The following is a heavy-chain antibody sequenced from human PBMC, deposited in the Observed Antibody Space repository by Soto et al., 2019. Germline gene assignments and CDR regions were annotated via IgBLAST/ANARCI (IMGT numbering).Heavy chain of an antibody. Sequence: TGGSLRLSCAASGFTFSSYAMHWVRQAPGKGLEWVAVISYDGSNKYYADSVKGRFTISRDNSKNTLYLQMNSLRAEDTAVYYCARAHGYSADYWGQGTLVTVSS. CDR1: GFTFSSYA. J-gene: IGHJ4*02. D-gene: IGHD5-18*01. V-gene: IGHV3-30-3*01. CDR2: ISYDGSNK. CDR3: ARAHGYSADY.